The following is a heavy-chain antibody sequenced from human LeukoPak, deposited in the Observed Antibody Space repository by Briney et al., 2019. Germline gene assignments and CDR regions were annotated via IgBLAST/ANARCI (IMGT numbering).Heavy chain of an antibody. V-gene: IGHV3-7*03. J-gene: IGHJ4*02. Sequence: GGSLRLSCAASGFTFSSYWMTWVRQAPGKGLEWVASIKTDGSEKYYVGSVRGRFTISRDNANNSLFLQMNSLRVDDTAVYFCVRVPPITTVRGVPSDYWGQGTLVTVSS. CDR2: IKTDGSEK. CDR1: GFTFSSYW. CDR3: VRVPPITTVRGVPSDY. D-gene: IGHD3-10*01.